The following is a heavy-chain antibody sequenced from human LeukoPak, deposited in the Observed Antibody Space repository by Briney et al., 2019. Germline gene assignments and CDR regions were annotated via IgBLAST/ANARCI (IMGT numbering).Heavy chain of an antibody. J-gene: IGHJ6*03. CDR3: AREGVLRYFDWLSTSYYYYYYMDV. V-gene: IGHV1-18*01. Sequence: ASVKVSCKASGGTFSSYAISWVRQAPGQGLEWMGWISAYNGNTNYAQKLQGRVTMTTDTSTSTAYMELRSLRSDDTAVYYCAREGVLRYFDWLSTSYYYYYYMDVWGKGTTVTVSS. CDR2: ISAYNGNT. CDR1: GGTFSSYA. D-gene: IGHD3-9*01.